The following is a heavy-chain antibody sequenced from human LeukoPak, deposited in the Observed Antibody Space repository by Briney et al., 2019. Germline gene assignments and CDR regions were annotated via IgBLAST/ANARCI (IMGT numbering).Heavy chain of an antibody. Sequence: PGGSLRLSCAASGFTFSSYSMNWVRQAPGKGLEWVSSISSSSSYIYYADSVKGRFTSSRDNSENTLYLQMNSLRAEDTAVYYFAKDVITMVRGLIIEGSAGIDHWGQGTLVTVSS. CDR1: GFTFSSYS. V-gene: IGHV3-21*01. CDR2: ISSSSSYI. D-gene: IGHD3-10*01. J-gene: IGHJ4*02. CDR3: AKDVITMVRGLIIEGSAGIDH.